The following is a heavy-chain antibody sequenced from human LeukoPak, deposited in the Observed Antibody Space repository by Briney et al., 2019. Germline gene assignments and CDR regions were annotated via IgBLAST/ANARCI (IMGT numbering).Heavy chain of an antibody. Sequence: SETLSLTCTVSGGSIRSYYWSWIRQPPGKGLQWIGYIYNSGSTKYNPSLKSRVTISVDTSKNHFSLRLSSVTAADTAVYYCAREITGTTAAFDIWGQGTLVTIAS. CDR1: GGSIRSYY. V-gene: IGHV4-59*08. J-gene: IGHJ3*02. D-gene: IGHD1-7*01. CDR3: AREITGTTAAFDI. CDR2: IYNSGST.